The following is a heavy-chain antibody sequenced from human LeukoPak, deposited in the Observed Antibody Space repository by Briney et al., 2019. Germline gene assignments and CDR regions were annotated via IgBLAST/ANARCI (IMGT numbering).Heavy chain of an antibody. Sequence: GGSLRLSCAASGFTFSTYGMHWVRQAPGKGLEWVAVIWYDGSNKYYADSVKGRFTISRDNSKNTLYLQMNSLRAEDTAVYYCARSYYYGSGSYYPFDYWGQGTLVTVSS. J-gene: IGHJ4*02. V-gene: IGHV3-33*01. CDR3: ARSYYYGSGSYYPFDY. D-gene: IGHD3-10*01. CDR2: IWYDGSNK. CDR1: GFTFSTYG.